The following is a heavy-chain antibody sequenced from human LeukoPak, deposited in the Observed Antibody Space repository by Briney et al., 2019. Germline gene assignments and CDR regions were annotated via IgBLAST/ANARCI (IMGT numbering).Heavy chain of an antibody. J-gene: IGHJ4*02. Sequence: GESLQISCKASGYTFTAYWIGWVRQAPGQGLEWMGWINPDSGGTNYAQNFQGRVTMTRDTSISTAYMELSRLRSDDTAVYYCARPFIETPSLGALDYWGQGTLVTVSS. CDR3: ARPFIETPSLGALDY. CDR1: GYTFTAYW. D-gene: IGHD4-23*01. CDR2: INPDSGGT. V-gene: IGHV1-2*02.